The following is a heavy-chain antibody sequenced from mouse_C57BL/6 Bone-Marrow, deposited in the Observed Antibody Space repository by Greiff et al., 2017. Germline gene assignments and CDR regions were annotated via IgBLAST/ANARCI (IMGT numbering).Heavy chain of an antibody. CDR1: GYAFSSSW. D-gene: IGHD2-3*01. J-gene: IGHJ3*01. CDR2: IYPADGDT. CDR3: ARGWSWFAY. V-gene: IGHV1-82*01. Sequence: QVQLQQSGPELVKPGASVKISCKASGYAFSSSWMNWVKQRPGKGLEWIGRIYPADGDTNYNGKFKGKATLTADKSSSTAYMQLSSLTSEDSAVYFCARGWSWFAYWGQGTLVTVSA.